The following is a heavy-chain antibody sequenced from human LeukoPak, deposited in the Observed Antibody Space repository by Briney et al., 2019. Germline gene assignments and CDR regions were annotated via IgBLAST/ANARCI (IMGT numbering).Heavy chain of an antibody. D-gene: IGHD1-26*01. Sequence: GGSLRLSCAASGFTFDDYGMSWVRQAPGKGLEWVSGINWNGGSTGYADSVKGRFTISRDNSKNTLYLQMNSLRAEDTAIYYCVNYDTTTGQSDYWGQGTLVTVSS. J-gene: IGHJ4*02. CDR2: INWNGGST. CDR3: VNYDTTTGQSDY. V-gene: IGHV3-20*04. CDR1: GFTFDDYG.